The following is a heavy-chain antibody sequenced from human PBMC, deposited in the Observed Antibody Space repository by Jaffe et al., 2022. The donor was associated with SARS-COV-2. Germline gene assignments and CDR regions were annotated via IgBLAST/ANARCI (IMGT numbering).Heavy chain of an antibody. D-gene: IGHD2-2*01. J-gene: IGHJ5*02. CDR1: GYTFTSYD. CDR3: ARSLYCSSTSCWFKFDP. Sequence: QVQLVQSGAEVKKPGASVKVSCKASGYTFTSYDINWVRQATGQGLEWMGWMNPNSGNTGYAQKFQGRVTMTRNTSISTAYMELSSLRSEDTAVYYCARSLYCSSTSCWFKFDPWGQGTLVTVSS. CDR2: MNPNSGNT. V-gene: IGHV1-8*01.